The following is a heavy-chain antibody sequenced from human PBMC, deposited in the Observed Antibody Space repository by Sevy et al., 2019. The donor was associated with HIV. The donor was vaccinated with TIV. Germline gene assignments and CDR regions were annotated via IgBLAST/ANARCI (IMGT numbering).Heavy chain of an antibody. J-gene: IGHJ4*02. Sequence: GGSLRLSCAASGFTLSSYVMSWVRHSPGKGLEWVSTISHTSESSNYADSVKGRFTISRDNSKNTLYLQMNSLRVEDTAVYYCAGRRVGDFWSGSVRGPWAGCPLFDYWGQGTLVTVSS. CDR2: ISHTSESS. V-gene: IGHV3-23*01. CDR3: AGRRVGDFWSGSVRGPWAGCPLFDY. D-gene: IGHD3-3*01. CDR1: GFTLSSYV.